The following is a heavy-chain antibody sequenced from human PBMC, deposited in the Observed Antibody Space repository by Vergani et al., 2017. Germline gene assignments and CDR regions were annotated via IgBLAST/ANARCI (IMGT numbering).Heavy chain of an antibody. CDR3: ASPAYCGGDCYPHHYYYYGMDV. CDR1: GGTFSSYA. CDR2: IIPIFGTA. Sequence: QVQLVQSGAEVKKPGSSVKVSCKASGGTFSSYAISWVRQAPGQGLEWMGGIIPIFGTAYYAQKFQGRVTITADESTSTAYMELSSLRSDDTAVYYCASPAYCGGDCYPHHYYYYGMDVWGKGTTVTGSS. D-gene: IGHD2-21*01. J-gene: IGHJ6*04. V-gene: IGHV1-69*01.